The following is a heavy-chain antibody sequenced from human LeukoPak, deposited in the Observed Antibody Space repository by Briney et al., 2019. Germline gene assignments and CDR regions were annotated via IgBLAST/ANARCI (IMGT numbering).Heavy chain of an antibody. Sequence: SGTLSLTCTVSGGSISSGGYYWSWIRQHPGKGLEWIGYIYYSGSTYYNPSLKSRVTISVDTSKNQFSLKLSSVTAADTAVYYCARERPGYCSGGSCYSNWFDPWGQGTLVTVSS. CDR2: IYYSGST. D-gene: IGHD2-15*01. CDR3: ARERPGYCSGGSCYSNWFDP. J-gene: IGHJ5*02. V-gene: IGHV4-31*03. CDR1: GGSISSGGYY.